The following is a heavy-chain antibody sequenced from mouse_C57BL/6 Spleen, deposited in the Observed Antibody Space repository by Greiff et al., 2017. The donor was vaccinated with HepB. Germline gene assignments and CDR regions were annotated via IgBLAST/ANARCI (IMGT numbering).Heavy chain of an antibody. CDR1: GYTFTSYW. V-gene: IGHV1-59*01. CDR2: IDPSDSYT. CDR3: ARTYGSNHWYFDV. D-gene: IGHD1-1*02. J-gene: IGHJ1*03. Sequence: VQLQQPGAELVRPGTSVKLSCKASGYTFTSYWMHWVKQRPGQGLEWIGVIDPSDSYTNYNQKFKGKATLTVDTSSSTAYMQLSSLTSEDSAVYYCARTYGSNHWYFDVWGTGTTVTVSS.